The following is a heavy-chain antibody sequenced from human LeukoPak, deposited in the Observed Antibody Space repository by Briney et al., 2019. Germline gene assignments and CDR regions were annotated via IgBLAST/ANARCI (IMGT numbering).Heavy chain of an antibody. Sequence: GGSLRLSCAASGFTFSSYAMGWVRQAPGKGLEWVSAISTSGGSTYYADSVKGRFTISRDNSKNTLYLQMNSLRAEDTAVYYCAKDRRTTGTTDLGSFGYWGQGTLVTVSS. V-gene: IGHV3-23*01. J-gene: IGHJ4*02. CDR1: GFTFSSYA. CDR3: AKDRRTTGTTDLGSFGY. D-gene: IGHD1-1*01. CDR2: ISTSGGST.